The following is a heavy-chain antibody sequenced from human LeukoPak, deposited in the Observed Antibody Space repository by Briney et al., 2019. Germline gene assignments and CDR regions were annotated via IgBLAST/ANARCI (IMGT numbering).Heavy chain of an antibody. D-gene: IGHD6-6*01. V-gene: IGHV4-4*07. CDR3: ARDSNSYNLFDY. Sequence: SETLSLTCTVSGGSISGYYWSWIRQPAGKGLEWIGRIYTSGSTNYNPSLKSRVTMSVETSKNQFSLRLSSVTAADTAVYYCARDSNSYNLFDYWGQGTLVTVSS. J-gene: IGHJ4*02. CDR2: IYTSGST. CDR1: GGSISGYY.